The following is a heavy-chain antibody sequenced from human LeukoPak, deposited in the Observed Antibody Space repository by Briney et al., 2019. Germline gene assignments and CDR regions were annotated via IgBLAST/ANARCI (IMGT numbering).Heavy chain of an antibody. CDR2: FDPEDGET. J-gene: IGHJ3*02. CDR3: ATESDSSGYYYEGVGAFDI. D-gene: IGHD3-22*01. Sequence: ASVKVSCKVSGYTLTELSMHWVRQAPGKGLEWMGGFDPEDGETIYAQKFQGRVTMTEDTSTDTAYMELSSLRSEDTAVYYCATESDSSGYYYEGVGAFDIWGQGTMVTVSS. V-gene: IGHV1-24*01. CDR1: GYTLTELS.